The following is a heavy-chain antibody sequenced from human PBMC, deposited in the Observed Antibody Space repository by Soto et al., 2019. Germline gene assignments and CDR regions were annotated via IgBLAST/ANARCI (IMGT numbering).Heavy chain of an antibody. Sequence: SETLSLTCTVSGGSISSYYWSWIRQPPGKGLEWIGYIYYSGSTNYNPSLKSRVTISVDTSKNQFSLKLSSVTDADTAVYYCARVSYDFWSGYYAPLGSPYYYYYYMDIWGKGTTVTVSS. CDR3: ARVSYDFWSGYYAPLGSPYYYYYYMDI. CDR2: IYYSGST. CDR1: GGSISSYY. J-gene: IGHJ6*03. D-gene: IGHD3-3*01. V-gene: IGHV4-59*01.